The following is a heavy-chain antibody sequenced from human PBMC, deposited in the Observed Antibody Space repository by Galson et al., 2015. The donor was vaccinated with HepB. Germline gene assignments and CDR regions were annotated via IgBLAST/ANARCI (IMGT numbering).Heavy chain of an antibody. Sequence: SLRLSCAASGSTFTRYTMGWVRQAPGKGLKWVSSLSVNGDISYYEDSVKGRFTISRDNSKKMVYLQMNGLRAEDTAVYYCAKVAILGATPHYFDYLGQGTLVTVSS. CDR2: LSVNGDIS. J-gene: IGHJ4*02. CDR1: GSTFTRYT. D-gene: IGHD3-16*01. V-gene: IGHV3-23*01. CDR3: AKVAILGATPHYFDY.